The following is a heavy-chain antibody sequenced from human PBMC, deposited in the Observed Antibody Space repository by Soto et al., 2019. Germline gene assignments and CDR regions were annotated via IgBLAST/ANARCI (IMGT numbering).Heavy chain of an antibody. D-gene: IGHD3-10*01. CDR2: IYYSGTT. V-gene: IGHV4-39*02. Sequence: QLQLQESGPGLVQPSDTLSLSCSVTGDSIKSSFYQWGWIRQAPGKGLEWIGNIYYSGTTYYNPSLKSRVTIFMDTSKNLFSLRLTSVTAADAALYYCASLDYDYGRKYFASWGQGTLVTVSS. CDR1: GDSIKSSFYQ. J-gene: IGHJ4*02. CDR3: ASLDYDYGRKYFAS.